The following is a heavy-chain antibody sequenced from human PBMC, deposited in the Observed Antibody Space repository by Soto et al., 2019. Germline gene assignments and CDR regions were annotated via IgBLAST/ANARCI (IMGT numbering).Heavy chain of an antibody. CDR3: ARGVVVVAATASYYYGMDV. J-gene: IGHJ6*02. CDR2: INHSGST. CDR1: GGSFSGYY. V-gene: IGHV4-34*01. Sequence: SETLSLTCAVYGGSFSGYYWSWIRQPPGKGLEWIGEINHSGSTNYNPSLKSRVTISVDTSKNQFSLKLSSVTAADTAVYYCARGVVVVAATASYYYGMDVWGQGTTVTVSS. D-gene: IGHD2-15*01.